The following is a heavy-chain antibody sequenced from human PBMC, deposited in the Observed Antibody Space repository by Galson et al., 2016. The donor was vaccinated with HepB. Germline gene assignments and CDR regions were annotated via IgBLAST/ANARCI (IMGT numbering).Heavy chain of an antibody. CDR3: ARGGIVRAIFDY. CDR1: GFTFSSYS. J-gene: IGHJ4*02. CDR2: ISSSSSYI. Sequence: SLRLSCAASGFTFSSYSMNWVRQAPGKGLEWVSSISSSSSYIYYADSVKGRFTISRDNAKNSLYLQMNSLRAEDTAVYYWARGGIVRAIFDYWGQGTLVTVSS. V-gene: IGHV3-21*01. D-gene: IGHD1-26*01.